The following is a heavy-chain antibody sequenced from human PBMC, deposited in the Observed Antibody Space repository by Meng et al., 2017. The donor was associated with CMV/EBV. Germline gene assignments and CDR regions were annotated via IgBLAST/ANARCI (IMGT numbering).Heavy chain of an antibody. D-gene: IGHD3-3*01. CDR1: GGSFSGYY. CDR3: ARGFRDTIFGVVIMYGMDV. CDR2: INHSGST. V-gene: IGHV4-34*01. J-gene: IGHJ6*02. Sequence: SETLSLTCAVYGGSFSGYYWSWIRQPPGKGLEWIGEINHSGSTNYNPSLKSRVTISVDTSKNQFSRKLSSVTAADTAVYYCARGFRDTIFGVVIMYGMDVWGQGTTVTVSS.